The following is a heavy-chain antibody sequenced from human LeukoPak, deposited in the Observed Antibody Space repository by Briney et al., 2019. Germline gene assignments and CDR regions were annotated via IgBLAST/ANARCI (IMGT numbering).Heavy chain of an antibody. CDR1: GFTFSSYS. CDR3: ARVSYCGGDCSTGSFDY. V-gene: IGHV3-21*01. CDR2: T. D-gene: IGHD2-21*02. J-gene: IGHJ4*02. Sequence: GGSLRLSCAASGFTFSSYSMNWVRQAPGKGLEWVSSTYYADSVKGRFTISRDNAKNSLHLQMNSLRAEDTAVYYCARVSYCGGDCSTGSFDYWGQGTLVTVSS.